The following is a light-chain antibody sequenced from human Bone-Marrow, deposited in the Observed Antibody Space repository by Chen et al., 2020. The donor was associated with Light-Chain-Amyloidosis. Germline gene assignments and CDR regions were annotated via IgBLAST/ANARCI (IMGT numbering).Light chain of an antibody. CDR2: DDS. Sequence: SYVLTQPSSVSVAPGQTATIACGGNNIGSTSVHWYQQTPGQAPLLVVYDDSDRPSGIPERLCGSDSGNTATLTISRVEAGDEADYYCQVGDRSSDGPVFGGGTKLPVL. CDR3: QVGDRSSDGPV. V-gene: IGLV3-21*02. CDR1: NIGSTS. J-gene: IGLJ3*02.